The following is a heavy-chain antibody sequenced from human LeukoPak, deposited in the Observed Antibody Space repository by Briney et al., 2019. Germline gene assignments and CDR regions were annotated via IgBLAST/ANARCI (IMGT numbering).Heavy chain of an antibody. D-gene: IGHD6-13*01. CDR2: NNHSGST. Sequence: SETLTLMCAVCVGFFSVYYWRWLRQSPEEALVWLGENNHSGSTNYNPSLKSPVTRSVDTSKNQVSLKLSSVTAADTAVYYCARARAAGYYYYYYMDVWGKGTTVTVSS. V-gene: IGHV4-34*01. CDR1: VGFFSVYY. CDR3: ARARAAGYYYYYYMDV. J-gene: IGHJ6*03.